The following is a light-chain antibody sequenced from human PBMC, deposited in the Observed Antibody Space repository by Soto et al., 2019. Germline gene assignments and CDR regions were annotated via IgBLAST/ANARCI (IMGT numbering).Light chain of an antibody. J-gene: IGKJ5*01. V-gene: IGKV1-33*01. CDR2: DAS. Sequence: DIHMTPSSSSLSATVSDRVTITCQASQDISNYLNWYQQKIGKAPKLLIYDASNLEAGVPSKFSGSGSGTDFTFTISSLQPEDFATYYCQQYAHLPITFGQGTRLEI. CDR3: QQYAHLPIT. CDR1: QDISNY.